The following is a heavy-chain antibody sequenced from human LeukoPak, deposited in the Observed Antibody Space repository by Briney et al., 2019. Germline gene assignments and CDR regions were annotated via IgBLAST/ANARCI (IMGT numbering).Heavy chain of an antibody. CDR1: GFTFSSYA. CDR2: ISSNGGST. V-gene: IGHV3-64*01. Sequence: GGSLRLSCAASGFTFSSYATHWVRQAPGKGLEYVSAISSNGGSTYYANSVKGRFTISRDNSKNTLYLQMGSLRAEDMAVYYCVRDQGGAVSYWGQGTLVTVSS. CDR3: VRDQGGAVSY. J-gene: IGHJ4*02. D-gene: IGHD3-16*01.